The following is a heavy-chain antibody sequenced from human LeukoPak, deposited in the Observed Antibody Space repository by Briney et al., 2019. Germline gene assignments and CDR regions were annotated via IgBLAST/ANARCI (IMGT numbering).Heavy chain of an antibody. J-gene: IGHJ4*02. CDR2: IFPSGGEI. Sequence: GGSLRLSCAASGFTFSTFAMIWVRQPPGKGLEWVSSIFPSGGEIHYADSVRGRFTISRDNSKSTLSLQVNGLRAEDTAIYYCATYRQVLLPFESWGQGTLVTVSS. CDR1: GFTFSTFA. CDR3: ATYRQVLLPFES. D-gene: IGHD2-8*02. V-gene: IGHV3-23*01.